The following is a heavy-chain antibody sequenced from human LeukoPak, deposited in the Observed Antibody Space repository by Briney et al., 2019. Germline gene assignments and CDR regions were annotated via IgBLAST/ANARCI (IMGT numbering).Heavy chain of an antibody. Sequence: GRSLRLSCTASGFTFGDYAMSWVRQAPGKGLEWVGFIRSKAYGGTTEYAASVKGRFTVSRDDSKSIAYLQMNSLKTEDTAVYYCTRGDYGILTGQTWGQGTLVTVSS. J-gene: IGHJ4*02. CDR3: TRGDYGILTGQT. CDR2: IRSKAYGGTT. D-gene: IGHD3-9*01. CDR1: GFTFGDYA. V-gene: IGHV3-49*04.